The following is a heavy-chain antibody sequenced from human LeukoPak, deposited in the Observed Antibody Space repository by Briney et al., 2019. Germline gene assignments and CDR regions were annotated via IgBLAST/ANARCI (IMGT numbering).Heavy chain of an antibody. V-gene: IGHV3-74*01. J-gene: IGHJ5*02. CDR1: GFTLSYYW. CDR2: ISPDGSST. CDR3: ARPFCSGGSCRNWFDP. D-gene: IGHD2-15*01. Sequence: GGSLRLSCADSGFTLSYYWMHWVRQAPGKGLVWVSRISPDGSSTSYADSVKGRFIVSRDNSNNTVYLQMNSLRAEDTAAYYCARPFCSGGSCRNWFDPWGQGILVTVSS.